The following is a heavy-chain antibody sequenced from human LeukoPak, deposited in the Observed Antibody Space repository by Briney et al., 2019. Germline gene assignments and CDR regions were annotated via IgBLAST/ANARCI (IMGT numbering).Heavy chain of an antibody. D-gene: IGHD4-17*01. CDR2: INLDGGDK. CDR1: GXIFRNYW. CDR3: TITGGTTVTAFDS. Sequence: GGSLRLSCAASGXIFRNYWVAWVPQAPGIGLEWVANINLDGGDKTYVDSVKGRFTISNDNAKSSLYLQMNSLRAEHTAVYYCTITGGTTVTAFDSWGQGILVSVSS. J-gene: IGHJ4*02. V-gene: IGHV3-7*02.